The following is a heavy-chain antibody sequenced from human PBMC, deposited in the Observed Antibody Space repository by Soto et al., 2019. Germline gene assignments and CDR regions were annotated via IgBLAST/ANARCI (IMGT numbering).Heavy chain of an antibody. J-gene: IGHJ4*02. Sequence: PSETLSLSCTVAGCSISSGGYDWRWIRQHPGKGLEWIGYIYYSGSTYYNPSLKSRVTISVDTSKNQFSLKLSSVTAADTAVYYCAREQWLGPSDYWGQGTLVTVSS. CDR3: AREQWLGPSDY. CDR1: GCSISSGGYD. CDR2: IYYSGST. D-gene: IGHD6-19*01. V-gene: IGHV4-31*03.